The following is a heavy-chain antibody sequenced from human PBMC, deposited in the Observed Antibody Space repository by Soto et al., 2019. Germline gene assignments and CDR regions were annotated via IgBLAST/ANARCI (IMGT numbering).Heavy chain of an antibody. J-gene: IGHJ6*02. Sequence: GGSLTLSCAPSGFTFIIYSMNCVLQAPGKGLVWVSSISSSSSYIYYADSVKGRFTIARDNAKNSLYLQMNSLRAEDTAVYYCARYDSSGYYWPYYYYGMDVWGQGT. CDR3: ARYDSSGYYWPYYYYGMDV. D-gene: IGHD3-22*01. CDR1: GFTFIIYS. CDR2: ISSSSSYI. V-gene: IGHV3-21*01.